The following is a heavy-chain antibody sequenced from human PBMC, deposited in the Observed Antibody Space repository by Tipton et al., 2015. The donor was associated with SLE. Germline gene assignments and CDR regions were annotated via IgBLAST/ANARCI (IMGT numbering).Heavy chain of an antibody. CDR2: INHSGST. J-gene: IGHJ3*02. CDR3: ARAQLDDAFDI. V-gene: IGHV4-34*01. CDR1: GGSFSGYY. Sequence: LRLSCAVYGGSFSGYYWSWIRQPPGKGLEWIGEINHSGSTNYNPSLKSRVTISVDTSKNQFSLKLSSVTAADTAVYYCARAQLDDAFDIWGQGTMVTVSS. D-gene: IGHD1-1*01.